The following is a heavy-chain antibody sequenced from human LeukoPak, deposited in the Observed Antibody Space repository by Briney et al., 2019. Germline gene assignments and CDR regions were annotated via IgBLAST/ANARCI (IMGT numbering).Heavy chain of an antibody. V-gene: IGHV4-4*07. CDR3: ARTGPRRGGLDV. CDR2: IYTSGST. D-gene: IGHD3-9*01. CDR1: GGSISSYY. Sequence: SETLSLTCTVSGGSISSYYWSWIRQPAGKGLEWIGRIYTSGSTNYNPSLKSRVTISVGTSKNQFSLKLSSVTAADTAVYYCARTGPRRGGLDVWGQGTTVTASS. J-gene: IGHJ6*02.